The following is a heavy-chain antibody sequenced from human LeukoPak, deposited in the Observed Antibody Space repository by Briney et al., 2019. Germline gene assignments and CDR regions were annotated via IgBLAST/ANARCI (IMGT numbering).Heavy chain of an antibody. D-gene: IGHD3-16*01. CDR2: ISGSGGST. Sequence: GGSLRLSCAASGFTFSSYAMSWVRQAPGKGLEWVSAISGSGGSTYYADSVKGRFTISRDNSKNTLYLQRNSLRAEDTAVYYSAGDTPPGGDYYFDYWGQGTLVIVSS. V-gene: IGHV3-23*01. CDR1: GFTFSSYA. J-gene: IGHJ4*02. CDR3: AGDTPPGGDYYFDY.